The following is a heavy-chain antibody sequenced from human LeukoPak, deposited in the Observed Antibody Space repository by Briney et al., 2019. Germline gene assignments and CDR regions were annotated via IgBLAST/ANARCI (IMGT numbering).Heavy chain of an antibody. Sequence: HSGGSLRLSCAASGFTFTNAWMNWVRQAPGKGLEWVGFIRSKAYGGTTEYAASVKGRFTISRDDSKSIAYLQMNSLKTEDTAVYYCTRGPVRAQGQEWIQLRLRSGDNWFDPWGQGTLVTVSS. D-gene: IGHD5-18*01. J-gene: IGHJ5*02. CDR1: GFTFTNAW. CDR3: TRGPVRAQGQEWIQLRLRSGDNWFDP. V-gene: IGHV3-49*04. CDR2: IRSKAYGGTT.